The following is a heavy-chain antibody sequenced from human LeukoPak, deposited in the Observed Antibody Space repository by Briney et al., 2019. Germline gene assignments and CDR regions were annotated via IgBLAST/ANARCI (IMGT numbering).Heavy chain of an antibody. Sequence: PSETLSLTCTVSGGSISSSSYYWGWIRQPPGKGLEWIGSIYYSGSTYYNPSLKSRVTISVDTSKNQFSLKLSSVTAADTAVYYCAREGLPMEAYYDFWSGYYSRNWLDPWGQGTLVTVSS. CDR3: AREGLPMEAYYDFWSGYYSRNWLDP. J-gene: IGHJ5*02. V-gene: IGHV4-39*07. D-gene: IGHD3-3*01. CDR1: GGSISSSSYY. CDR2: IYYSGST.